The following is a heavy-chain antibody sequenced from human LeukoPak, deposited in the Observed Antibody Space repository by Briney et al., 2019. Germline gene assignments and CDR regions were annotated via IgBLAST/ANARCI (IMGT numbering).Heavy chain of an antibody. D-gene: IGHD6-13*01. CDR2: MNPNSGDT. V-gene: IGHV1-8*01. J-gene: IGHJ4*02. CDR3: ARVDSSSWYWALDY. CDR1: GYTFTSYD. Sequence: ASVKVSCKASGYTFTSYDINWVRQATGQGLEWMGWMNPNSGDTGYAQKFQGRVTMTRNTSISTACMELSSLRSEDTAVYYCARVDSSSWYWALDYWGQGSLVTVS.